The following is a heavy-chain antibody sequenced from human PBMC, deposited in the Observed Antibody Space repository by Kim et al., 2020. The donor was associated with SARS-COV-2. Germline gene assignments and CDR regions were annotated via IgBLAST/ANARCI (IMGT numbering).Heavy chain of an antibody. D-gene: IGHD2-21*02. V-gene: IGHV4-31*03. CDR1: GGSISSGGYY. J-gene: IGHJ6*02. CDR2: IYYSGST. Sequence: SETLSLTCTVSGGSISSGGYYWSWIRQHPGKGLEWIGYIYYSGSTYYNPSLKSRVTISVDTSKNQFSLKLSSVTAADTAVYYCASVPGGNLGYYYYGMDVWGQGTTVTVSS. CDR3: ASVPGGNLGYYYYGMDV.